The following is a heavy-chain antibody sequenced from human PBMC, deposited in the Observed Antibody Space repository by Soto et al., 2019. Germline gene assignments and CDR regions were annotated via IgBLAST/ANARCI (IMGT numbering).Heavy chain of an antibody. V-gene: IGHV4-59*01. J-gene: IGHJ4*02. CDR2: IYYSGST. D-gene: IGHD3-10*01. CDR3: ARVFDITMVRGVTNQGFDY. CDR1: GVSISSYY. Sequence: SETLSLTCTVSGVSISSYYWSWIRQPPGKGLEWIGYIYYSGSTNYNPSLKSRVTISVDTSKNQFSLKLSSVTAADTAVYYCARVFDITMVRGVTNQGFDYWGQGTLVTVSS.